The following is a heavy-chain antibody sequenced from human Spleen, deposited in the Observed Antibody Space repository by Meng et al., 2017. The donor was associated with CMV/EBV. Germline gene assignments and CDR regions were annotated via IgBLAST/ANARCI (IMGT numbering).Heavy chain of an antibody. D-gene: IGHD6-19*01. V-gene: IGHV4-4*02. CDR3: ASYSGYRSGWYIHDAFDL. CDR2: IHHSGST. Sequence: SETLSLTCAVSGGSISNGTWWSWVRQTPGKGLEWIGEIHHSGSTNYNPSLKSRVTILVDKSKNQFSLKLSSVTAADTAVYFCASYSGYRSGWYIHDAFDLWGQGTMVTVSS. CDR1: GGSISNGTW. J-gene: IGHJ3*01.